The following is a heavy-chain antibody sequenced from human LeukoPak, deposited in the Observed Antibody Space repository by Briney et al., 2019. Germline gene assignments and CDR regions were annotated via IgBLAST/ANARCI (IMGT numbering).Heavy chain of an antibody. Sequence: PGASLQISCKSSGSIFTSFWITWGRQLPGKGVEWMGKIDPRDSYTNYSPSFEGHVTISSDKSITTAYLQWGSLQASDTAMYYCARWISASRFDYWGRGTLVTVSS. V-gene: IGHV5-10-1*01. CDR3: ARWISASRFDY. D-gene: IGHD2-2*03. J-gene: IGHJ4*02. CDR2: IDPRDSYT. CDR1: GSIFTSFW.